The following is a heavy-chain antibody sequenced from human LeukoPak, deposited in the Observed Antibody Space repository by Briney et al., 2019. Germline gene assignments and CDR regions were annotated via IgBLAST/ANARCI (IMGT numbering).Heavy chain of an antibody. CDR3: ARTDCSSTSCYHYMGV. J-gene: IGHJ6*03. Sequence: GEPLKISCKGSGYSFTSYWIGWVRQMPGKGLEWMGTIYPGDSDTRYSPSFQGQVTISADKSISTAYLQWSSLKASDTAMYYCARTDCSSTSCYHYMGVWGKGTTVTVSS. V-gene: IGHV5-51*01. CDR2: IYPGDSDT. CDR1: GYSFTSYW. D-gene: IGHD2-2*01.